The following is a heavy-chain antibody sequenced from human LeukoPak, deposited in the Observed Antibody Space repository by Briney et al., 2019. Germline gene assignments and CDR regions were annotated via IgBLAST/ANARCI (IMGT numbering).Heavy chain of an antibody. Sequence: GGSLRLSCAASEFTFSDYWMTWVRQAPGKGLEWVANVNQDGNNKNYVESVKGRFTISRDNAKNSLYLQMNSPRAEDTAVYYCARILGGDEGADYWGQGTLVTVSS. J-gene: IGHJ4*02. CDR3: ARILGGDEGADY. V-gene: IGHV3-7*01. CDR1: EFTFSDYW. CDR2: VNQDGNNK. D-gene: IGHD1-26*01.